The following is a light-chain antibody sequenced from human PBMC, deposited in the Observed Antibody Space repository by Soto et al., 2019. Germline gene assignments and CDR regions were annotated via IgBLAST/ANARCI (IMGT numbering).Light chain of an antibody. Sequence: DVVMTQSPLSLPVTLGQPASISCRSSQSLVYSDGSTYLTWFHQRPGQSPRRLIYQVSNRDSGVPDRFSGSGSGADFTLKISRVEAEDVGVYYCMQGIHWPLTFGQGTKVEI. CDR1: QSLVYSDGSTY. CDR2: QVS. J-gene: IGKJ1*01. V-gene: IGKV2-30*01. CDR3: MQGIHWPLT.